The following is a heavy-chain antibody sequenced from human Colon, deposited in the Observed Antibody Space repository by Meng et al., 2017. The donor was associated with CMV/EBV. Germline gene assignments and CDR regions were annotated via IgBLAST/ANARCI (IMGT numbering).Heavy chain of an antibody. CDR2: IYYSGST. CDR3: ARHMGSGSSSWYWIDP. CDR1: GSISSSSYY. D-gene: IGHD6-13*01. J-gene: IGHJ5*02. Sequence: GSISSSSYYWGWSRQPPGKGLEWIGSIYYSGSTYYNPSLKSRVTISVDTSKNQFSLKLSSVTAADTAVYYCARHMGSGSSSWYWIDPWGQGTLVTVSS. V-gene: IGHV4-39*01.